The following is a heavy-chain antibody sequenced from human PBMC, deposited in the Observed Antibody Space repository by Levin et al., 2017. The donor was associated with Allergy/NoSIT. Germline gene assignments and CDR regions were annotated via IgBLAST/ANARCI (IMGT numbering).Heavy chain of an antibody. V-gene: IGHV3-30*18. D-gene: IGHD3-9*01. CDR3: AKDIKIAVLRYFDWFAPGDY. J-gene: IGHJ4*02. Sequence: PGGSLRLSCAASGFTFSSYGMHWVRQAPGKGLEWVAVISYDGSNKYYADSVKGRFTISRDNSKNTLYLQMNSLRAEDTAVYYCAKDIKIAVLRYFDWFAPGDYWGQGTLVTVSS. CDR1: GFTFSSYG. CDR2: ISYDGSNK.